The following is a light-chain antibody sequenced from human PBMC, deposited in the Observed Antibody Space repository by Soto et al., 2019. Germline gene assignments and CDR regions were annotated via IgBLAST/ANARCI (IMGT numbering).Light chain of an antibody. CDR1: YSNIGSRP. V-gene: IGLV1-44*01. CDR3: AAWDDSLNVYV. Sequence: QSVLTQPPSASGTPGQRVTISCSGSYSNIGSRPVNWDHQFPGTAPKLLIYSNNQRPSGVPDRFSGSKSGTSASLAISGLQSEDEADYYCAAWDDSLNVYVFGTGTKLTVL. CDR2: SNN. J-gene: IGLJ1*01.